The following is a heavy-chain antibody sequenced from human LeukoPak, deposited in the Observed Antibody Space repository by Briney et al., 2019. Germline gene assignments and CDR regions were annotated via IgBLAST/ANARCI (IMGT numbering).Heavy chain of an antibody. V-gene: IGHV3-48*04. CDR1: GFTFSGYS. D-gene: IGHD3-22*01. Sequence: GGSLRLSCAASGFTFSGYSMNWVRQAPGKGLEWVSYISSSGRSIYYADSVKGRFTISRDNAKKSLYLQMNSLRAEDTAVYYCARLDSSGFDYWGQGTLVSVSS. J-gene: IGHJ4*02. CDR3: ARLDSSGFDY. CDR2: ISSSGRSI.